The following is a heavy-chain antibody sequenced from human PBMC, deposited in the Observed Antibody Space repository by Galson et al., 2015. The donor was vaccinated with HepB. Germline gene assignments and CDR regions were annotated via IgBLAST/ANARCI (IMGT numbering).Heavy chain of an antibody. CDR2: IKSKTDGGTT. CDR1: GFTFSNAW. D-gene: IGHD1-26*01. J-gene: IGHJ6*02. CDR3: TTLRKWQLYYYYYGMGV. Sequence: SLRLSCAASGFTFSNAWMSWVRQAPGKGLEWVGRIKSKTDGGTTDYAAPVKGRFTISRDDSKNTLYLQMNSLKTEDTAVYYCTTLRKWQLYYYYYGMGVWGQGTTVTVSS. V-gene: IGHV3-15*01.